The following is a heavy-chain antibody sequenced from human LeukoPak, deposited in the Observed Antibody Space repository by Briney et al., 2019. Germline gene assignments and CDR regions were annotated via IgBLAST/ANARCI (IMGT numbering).Heavy chain of an antibody. J-gene: IGHJ4*02. V-gene: IGHV3-30*02. CDR2: IRSDGSNK. CDR3: AKGAISACYSLDQ. Sequence: PGGSLRLSCAASEFTLGSCGMHWVRQAPGKGLEWVAFIRSDGSNKNYADSVKGRFTISRDSSKNTLSLQMNNLRVEDTAVYFCAKGAISACYSLDQWGQGTLVTVSS. CDR1: EFTLGSCG. D-gene: IGHD2/OR15-2a*01.